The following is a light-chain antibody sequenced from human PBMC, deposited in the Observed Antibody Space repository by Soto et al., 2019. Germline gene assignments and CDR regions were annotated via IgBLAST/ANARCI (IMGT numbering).Light chain of an antibody. V-gene: IGKV3-15*01. CDR3: QQYNNWPPSWT. CDR2: GAS. Sequence: EIEMTQSPATLSVSPGERATLSCRASQNVSSNLAWYQQKPGQAPRLLIYGASTRATGIPARFSGSGSGTEFTLTISSLQSEDFAVYYCQQYNNWPPSWTFGQGTKV. J-gene: IGKJ1*01. CDR1: QNVSSN.